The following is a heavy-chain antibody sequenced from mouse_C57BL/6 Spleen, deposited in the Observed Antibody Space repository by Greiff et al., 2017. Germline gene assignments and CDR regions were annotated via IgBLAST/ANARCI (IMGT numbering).Heavy chain of an antibody. D-gene: IGHD2-1*01. CDR1: GYTFTSYG. Sequence: VQVVESGAELARPGASVKLSCKASGYTFTSYGISWVKQRTGQGLEWIGEIYPRSGNTYYNEKFKGKATLTADKSSSTAYMELRSLTSEDSAVYFCARRGGNYPFDYWGQGTTLTVSS. J-gene: IGHJ2*01. CDR2: IYPRSGNT. CDR3: ARRGGNYPFDY. V-gene: IGHV1-81*01.